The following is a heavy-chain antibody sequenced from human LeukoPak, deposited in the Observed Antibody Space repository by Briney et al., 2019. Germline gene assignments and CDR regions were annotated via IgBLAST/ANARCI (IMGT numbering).Heavy chain of an antibody. D-gene: IGHD2-8*01. CDR3: ARSLGVDLYYYYMDV. CDR1: GGSISSSSYY. J-gene: IGHJ6*03. V-gene: IGHV4-39*07. Sequence: SETLSLTCTVSGGSISSSSYYWGWLRQPPGKGLEWIGSIYYSGSTYYNPSLKSRVTTSVDTSKNQFSLKLSSVTAADTAVYYCARSLGVDLYYYYMDVWGKGTTVTVSS. CDR2: IYYSGST.